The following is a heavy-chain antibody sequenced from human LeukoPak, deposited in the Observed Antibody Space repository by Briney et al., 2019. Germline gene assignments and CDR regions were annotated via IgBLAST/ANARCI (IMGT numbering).Heavy chain of an antibody. CDR1: GFTLRSYG. J-gene: IGHJ6*03. V-gene: IGHV3-23*01. Sequence: TGGSLRLSCATSGFTLRSYGMSWVRQAPGEGLEWVSSISAGSTNTHHADSVKGRFTISRDNSKDTVYLEMNSLRPDDTAVYYCAKVKGIASGLYYFFYMDVWGKGTTVTVSS. CDR2: ISAGSTNT. CDR3: AKVKGIASGLYYFFYMDV. D-gene: IGHD6-19*01.